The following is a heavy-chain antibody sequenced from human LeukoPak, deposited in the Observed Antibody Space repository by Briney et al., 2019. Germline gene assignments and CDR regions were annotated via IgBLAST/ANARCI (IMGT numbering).Heavy chain of an antibody. J-gene: IGHJ4*02. D-gene: IGHD5-24*01. Sequence: NPSETLSLTCVVYGGSFSGYYWSWIRQPPGKGLEWIGEINHSGSTNYNPSLKSRVTISVDTSKNQFSLKLSSVTAADTAVCYCARPRDGYNYGGFDYWGQGTLVTVSS. V-gene: IGHV4-34*01. CDR3: ARPRDGYNYGGFDY. CDR2: INHSGST. CDR1: GGSFSGYY.